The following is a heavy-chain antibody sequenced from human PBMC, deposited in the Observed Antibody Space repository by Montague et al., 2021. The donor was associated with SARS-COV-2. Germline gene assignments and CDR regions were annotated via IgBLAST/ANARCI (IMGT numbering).Heavy chain of an antibody. CDR3: ARFPTSYYYDSKAAPATPDAFDI. D-gene: IGHD3-22*01. CDR2: IYYSGST. Sequence: SETLSLTCTVSGSSISSSSYYWGWIRQPPGKGLEWIGSIYYSGSTYYNPSLKSRVTISVDTSKNQFSLKLGSVTAADTAVYYCARFPTSYYYDSKAAPATPDAFDIWGQGTMVTVSS. V-gene: IGHV4-39*01. CDR1: GSSISSSSYY. J-gene: IGHJ3*02.